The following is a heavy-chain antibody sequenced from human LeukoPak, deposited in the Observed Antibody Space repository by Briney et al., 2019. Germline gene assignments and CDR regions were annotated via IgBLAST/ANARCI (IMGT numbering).Heavy chain of an antibody. CDR1: GGTFSSYA. V-gene: IGHV1-69*04. D-gene: IGHD3-10*01. CDR2: IIPILGIA. Sequence: SVKVSCKASGGTFSSYAISWVRQAPGQGLEWMGRIIPILGIANYAQKFQGRVTITADRSTSTAYMELSSLRSEDTAVYYCASHYYGSGSYYLSWGQGTLVTVSS. CDR3: ASHYYGSGSYYLS. J-gene: IGHJ4*02.